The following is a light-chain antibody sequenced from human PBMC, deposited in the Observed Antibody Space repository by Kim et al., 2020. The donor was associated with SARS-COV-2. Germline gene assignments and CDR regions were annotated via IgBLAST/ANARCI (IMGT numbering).Light chain of an antibody. CDR1: SSDVGAYKY. CDR2: DVS. V-gene: IGLV2-14*04. J-gene: IGLJ1*01. Sequence: GQSITISCTGTSSDVGAYKYVSWYHQHPGKAPELMIFDVSARPSGISNRFSGSKSGNTASLTISGLQAEDEADYYCSSYARSSSYVFGTGTKVTVL. CDR3: SSYARSSSYV.